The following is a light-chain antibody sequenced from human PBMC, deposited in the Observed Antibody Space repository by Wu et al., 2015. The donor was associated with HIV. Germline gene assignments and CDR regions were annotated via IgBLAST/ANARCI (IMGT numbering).Light chain of an antibody. CDR2: GAS. CDR1: QSVSSN. CDR3: QQYNNWPRT. V-gene: IGKV3-15*01. J-gene: IGKJ1*01. Sequence: EIVMTQSPATLSVSPGERATLSCRASQSVSSNLAWYQQKPGQAPRLLIYGASTRATGIPARFSGSGSGTGFTLTISSLQSEDFALYYCQQYNNWPRTFGQGTKVEIK.